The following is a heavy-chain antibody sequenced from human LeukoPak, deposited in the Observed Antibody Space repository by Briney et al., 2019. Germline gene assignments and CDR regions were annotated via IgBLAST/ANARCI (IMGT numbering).Heavy chain of an antibody. CDR3: AKDVFYPYYFMDV. J-gene: IGHJ6*03. Sequence: PGGSLRLSCAASGFTFNSYAMSWVRQAPGRGLEWVSAISGSGGSTYYADSVKGRFTVSRDNSKNTLYLQMNSLRAEDTAVYYCAKDVFYPYYFMDVWGKGTTVTVSS. CDR2: ISGSGGST. V-gene: IGHV3-23*01. D-gene: IGHD3-9*01. CDR1: GFTFNSYA.